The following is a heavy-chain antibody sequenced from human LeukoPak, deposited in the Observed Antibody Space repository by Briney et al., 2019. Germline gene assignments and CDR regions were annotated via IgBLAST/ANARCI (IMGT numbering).Heavy chain of an antibody. CDR3: AREYSSGWSGTGY. D-gene: IGHD6-19*01. Sequence: PSETLSLTCTVYGGSIRSYYWSWIRQPPGKGLEWIGYVYYSGSTNYNPSLESRVTISVDTSKNQFSLKLSSVTAADTAVYYCAREYSSGWSGTGYWGQGTLVTVSS. J-gene: IGHJ4*02. CDR1: GGSIRSYY. V-gene: IGHV4-59*01. CDR2: VYYSGST.